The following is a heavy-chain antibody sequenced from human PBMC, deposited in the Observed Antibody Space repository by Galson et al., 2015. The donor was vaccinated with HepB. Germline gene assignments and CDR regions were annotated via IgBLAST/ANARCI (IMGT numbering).Heavy chain of an antibody. J-gene: IGHJ4*02. CDR2: INTNTGNS. CDR3: ARDRGSGSHFFDS. V-gene: IGHV7-4-1*02. D-gene: IGHD2-15*01. Sequence: SVKVSCKASGYTFNTYAINWVRQAPGQGLEWMGWINTNTGNSMYAQGLRGRFVFSLDTSVSTAYLQISGLRAEDTAVYYCARDRGSGSHFFDSWGQGTLVTVSS. CDR1: GYTFNTYA.